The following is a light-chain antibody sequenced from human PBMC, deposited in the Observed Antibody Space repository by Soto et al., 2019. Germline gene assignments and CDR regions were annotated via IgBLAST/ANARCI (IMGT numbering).Light chain of an antibody. CDR1: SSDVGGYNY. CDR3: SSYGGYNNVI. Sequence: QSVLTQPPSASGSPGQSVTISCTGTSSDVGGYNYVSWYQQHPDKAPKLIIYEVSKRPSGVPDRFSGSKSGNTASQTVSGLQAEDEADYYCSSYGGYNNVIFGGGTKLTVL. CDR2: EVS. V-gene: IGLV2-8*01. J-gene: IGLJ2*01.